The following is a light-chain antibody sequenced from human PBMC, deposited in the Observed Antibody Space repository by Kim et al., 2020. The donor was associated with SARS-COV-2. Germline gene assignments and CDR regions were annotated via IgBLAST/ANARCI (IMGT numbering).Light chain of an antibody. Sequence: PGGTVTLTCASSTGAVTSGHFPYWFQQKPGQAPRTLIYDTGYRHSWTPARFSGSLLGGKAALTLSAAQAEDEADYYCLLSYSDSRVFGGGTQLTVL. CDR1: TGAVTSGHF. CDR3: LLSYSDSRV. CDR2: DTG. J-gene: IGLJ2*01. V-gene: IGLV7-46*01.